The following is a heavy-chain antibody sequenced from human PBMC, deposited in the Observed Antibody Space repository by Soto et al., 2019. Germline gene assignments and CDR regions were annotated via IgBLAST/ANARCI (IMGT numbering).Heavy chain of an antibody. CDR3: VRGDRGGFDL. V-gene: IGHV3-74*01. J-gene: IGHJ3*01. Sequence: EVQLVESEGGLVQRGGSLRLSCAASGLTFNYYWMHWVRQAPGQGLVWVSHIHSDGSKTTYADSVKGRFTISRDNAKNTLYLQRNSLRAEDTAVYYCVRGDRGGFDLWGQGTAVTVSS. CDR1: GLTFNYYW. D-gene: IGHD2-21*02. CDR2: IHSDGSKT.